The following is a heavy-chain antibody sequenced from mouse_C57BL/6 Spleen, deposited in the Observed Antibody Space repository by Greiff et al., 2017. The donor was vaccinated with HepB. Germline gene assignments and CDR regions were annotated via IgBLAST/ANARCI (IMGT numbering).Heavy chain of an antibody. CDR2: INPNNGGT. Sequence: EVQLQQSGPELVKPGASVKIPCKASGYTFTDYNMDWVKQSHGKSLEWIGDINPNNGGTIYNQKFKGKATLTVDKSSSTAYMELRSLTSEDTAVYYCARSIGNWYFDVWGTGTTVTVSS. CDR1: GYTFTDYN. V-gene: IGHV1-18*01. CDR3: ARSIGNWYFDV. J-gene: IGHJ1*03.